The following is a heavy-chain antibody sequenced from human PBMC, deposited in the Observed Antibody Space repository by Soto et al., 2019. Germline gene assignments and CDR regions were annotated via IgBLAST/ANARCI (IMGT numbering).Heavy chain of an antibody. CDR3: AKGRSYYYYYGVDV. CDR1: GFTFSSCA. J-gene: IGHJ6*02. Sequence: GSLRLSCAASGFTFSSCAMGWVRQAPGKGLEWVSDIIDSGASTYYADYVKGRFTISRDNSKSTLYLQMNSLRAEDTALYYCAKGRSYYYYYGVDVWGQGTTVTVSS. V-gene: IGHV3-23*01. CDR2: IIDSGAST.